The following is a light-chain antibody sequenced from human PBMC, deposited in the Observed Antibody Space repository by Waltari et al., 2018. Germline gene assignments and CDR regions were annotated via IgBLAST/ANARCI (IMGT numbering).Light chain of an antibody. CDR2: GEN. V-gene: IGLV3-19*01. CDR3: NSRDTSGHHLNVL. J-gene: IGLJ2*01. CDR1: SLRTYY. Sequence: SSELTQDPAVSVALGQTVRITCQGDSLRTYYASWYQQKPRQAPVLVFYGENNRPSGFPDRFSGSSSGNTASLTITGAQAEDEADYYGNSRDTSGHHLNVLFGGGTKLTVL.